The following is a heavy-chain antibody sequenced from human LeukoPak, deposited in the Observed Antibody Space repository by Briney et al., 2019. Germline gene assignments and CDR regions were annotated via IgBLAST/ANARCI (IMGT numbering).Heavy chain of an antibody. CDR1: GNTFTGYY. CDR2: INPNSGGT. Sequence: ASVKVSCKASGNTFTGYYMHWVRQAPGQGLEWMGWINPNSGGTKYAQKFQGWVTMTRDTSISTAYMELSKLRSDDTAVYYCARDRANLSGYDPDAFDIWGQGTMVTVSS. V-gene: IGHV1-2*04. CDR3: ARDRANLSGYDPDAFDI. J-gene: IGHJ3*02. D-gene: IGHD5-12*01.